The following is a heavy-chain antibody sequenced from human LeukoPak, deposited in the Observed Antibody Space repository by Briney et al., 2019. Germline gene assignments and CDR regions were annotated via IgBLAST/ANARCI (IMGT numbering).Heavy chain of an antibody. CDR2: IRAYNGNT. Sequence: ASVKVSCKASGYTFTSYGISWVRQAPGQGLEWMGRIRAYNGNTNYAQKLQGRVTMTTDTSTSTAYMELRSLRSDDTAVYYCARGSPYSGSYPGGYWGQGTLVTVSS. D-gene: IGHD1-26*01. CDR1: GYTFTSYG. J-gene: IGHJ4*02. V-gene: IGHV1-18*01. CDR3: ARGSPYSGSYPGGY.